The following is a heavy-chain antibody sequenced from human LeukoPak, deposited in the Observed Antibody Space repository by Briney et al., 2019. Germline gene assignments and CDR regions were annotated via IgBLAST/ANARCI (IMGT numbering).Heavy chain of an antibody. V-gene: IGHV3-30-3*01. D-gene: IGHD3-16*01. CDR3: AREIGLDYFDY. Sequence: GTTLRNSNRATGVTCRSDAMHWRRKAPGKGLEWVAVIPYDGSNKYYADSVKGRFTISRDNSKNTLYLQMNSLRAEDTAVYYCAREIGLDYFDYWGQGTLVTVSS. CDR2: IPYDGSNK. CDR1: GVTCRSDA. J-gene: IGHJ4*02.